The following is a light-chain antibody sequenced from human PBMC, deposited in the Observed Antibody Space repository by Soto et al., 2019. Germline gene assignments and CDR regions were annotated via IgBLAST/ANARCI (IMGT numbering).Light chain of an antibody. CDR2: DAS. J-gene: IGKJ4*01. Sequence: AMQLTQSPSSLSASVGDRVSITCRASQGIGSALAWYQLKPGAAPTLLIYDASTLESGVPSRFSGSRSGADFTLTISSLQPEDFATYYCQNFSSSAISFGGGTKVDIK. V-gene: IGKV1-13*02. CDR3: QNFSSSAIS. CDR1: QGIGSA.